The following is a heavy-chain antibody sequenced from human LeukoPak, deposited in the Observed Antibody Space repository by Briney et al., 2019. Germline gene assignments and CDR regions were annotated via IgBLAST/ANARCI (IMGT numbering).Heavy chain of an antibody. Sequence: PSETLSLTCTVSGGSISSSSYSWGWIRQPQGKGLEWTGSIYYSGTTYYNPSLKSRVTISVDTSKIQFSLKLSSVAATDTAVYFCARLRFDFWSGYTHPYFDYWGQGTLVTVSS. V-gene: IGHV4-39*01. CDR2: IYYSGTT. CDR1: GGSISSSSYS. J-gene: IGHJ4*02. D-gene: IGHD3-3*01. CDR3: ARLRFDFWSGYTHPYFDY.